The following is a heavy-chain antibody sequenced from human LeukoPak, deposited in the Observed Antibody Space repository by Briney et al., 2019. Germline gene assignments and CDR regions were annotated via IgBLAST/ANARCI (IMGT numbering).Heavy chain of an antibody. D-gene: IGHD1-26*01. Sequence: ASVKVSCKASGYTFTSYGISWVRQAPGQGLEWMGWISADNGNTKYAQKLQGRVTMTTDTSTSTAYMELRSLRSDDTAVYYCARDWAPLSGNYYDTWFDPWGQGTLVTVSS. J-gene: IGHJ5*02. CDR2: ISADNGNT. V-gene: IGHV1-18*01. CDR1: GYTFTSYG. CDR3: ARDWAPLSGNYYDTWFDP.